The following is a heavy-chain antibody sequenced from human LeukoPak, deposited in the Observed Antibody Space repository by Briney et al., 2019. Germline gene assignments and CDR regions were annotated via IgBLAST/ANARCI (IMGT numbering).Heavy chain of an antibody. CDR1: GFTFSSYA. D-gene: IGHD6-6*01. CDR3: AKDGWQLVRPTHFDY. J-gene: IGHJ4*02. CDR2: ISGSGGST. Sequence: PGGSLRLSCAASGFTFSSYAMSWVRQAPGKGLEWVSAISGSGGSTYYADFVKGRFTISRDNSKNTLYLQMNSLRAEDTAVYYCAKDGWQLVRPTHFDYWGQGTLVTVSS. V-gene: IGHV3-23*01.